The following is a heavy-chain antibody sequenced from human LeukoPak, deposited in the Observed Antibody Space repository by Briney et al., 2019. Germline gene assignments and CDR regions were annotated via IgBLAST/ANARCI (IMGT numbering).Heavy chain of an antibody. J-gene: IGHJ4*02. V-gene: IGHV1-69*04. CDR1: GGTFSSYA. CDR2: IIPILGIA. D-gene: IGHD3-22*01. CDR3: ASSRVPMYYYDSSGPILGGGSFDY. Sequence: SVKVSCKASGGTFSSYAISWVRQAPGQGLEWMGRIIPILGIANYAQKFQGRVTITADKSTSTAYMELSSLRSEDTAVYYCASSRVPMYYYDSSGPILGGGSFDYWGRGTLVTVSS.